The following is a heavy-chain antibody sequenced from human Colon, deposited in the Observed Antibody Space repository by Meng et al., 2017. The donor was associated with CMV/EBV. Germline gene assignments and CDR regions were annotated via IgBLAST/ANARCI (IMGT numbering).Heavy chain of an antibody. J-gene: IGHJ4*02. V-gene: IGHV4-30-4*08. CDR2: IHYSGST. Sequence: VQRHDTGPGIVKPSPTLFLTWPVAGNSIIMVNYYRSGVRQAPCKGLELMCYIHYSGSTYDDPYIESRLTISIDKSENQFYPKLTSVTAADAAVYYCVTRVPNTRDYFAFFDFWGQGTLVTVSS. CDR3: VTRVPNTRDYFAFFDF. CDR1: GNSIIMVNYY. D-gene: IGHD4/OR15-4a*01.